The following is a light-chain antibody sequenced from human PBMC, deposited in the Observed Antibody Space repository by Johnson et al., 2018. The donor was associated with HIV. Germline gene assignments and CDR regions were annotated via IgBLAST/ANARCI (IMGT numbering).Light chain of an antibody. J-gene: IGLJ1*01. V-gene: IGLV1-51*01. Sequence: QSVLTQPPSVSAAPGQKVTISCSGSSSNNGNNYVSWYQQLPGTAPKLLIYDNNKRPSGIPDRFSGSKSGTSATLGITGLQTGDEADYYCGTWDSSLSAGQGVFGTGTKVTVL. CDR2: DNN. CDR1: SSNNGNNY. CDR3: GTWDSSLSAGQGV.